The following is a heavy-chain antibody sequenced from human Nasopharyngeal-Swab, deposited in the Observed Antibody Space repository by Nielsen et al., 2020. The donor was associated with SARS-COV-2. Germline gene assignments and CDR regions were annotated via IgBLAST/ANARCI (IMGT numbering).Heavy chain of an antibody. CDR3: ARDSGGYCSGGSCYPHYYFDY. CDR2: ISSSGSTI. D-gene: IGHD2-15*01. J-gene: IGHJ4*02. Sequence: PGKGLEWVSYISSSGSTIYYADSVKGRFTISRDNAKNSLYLQMNSLRAEDTAVYYCARDSGGYCSGGSCYPHYYFDYWGQGTLVTVSS. V-gene: IGHV3-11*04.